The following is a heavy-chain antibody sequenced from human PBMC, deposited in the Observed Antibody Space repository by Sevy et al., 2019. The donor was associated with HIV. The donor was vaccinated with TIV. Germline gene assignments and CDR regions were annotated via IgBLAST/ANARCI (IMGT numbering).Heavy chain of an antibody. J-gene: IGHJ4*02. D-gene: IGHD2-2*01. CDR2: INHSGTL. CDR1: GGSFSVYF. V-gene: IGHV4-34*01. Sequence: SETLSLTCAVYGGSFSVYFWNWIRQSPGKGLEWIGEINHSGTLKYNPSLKSRVTISVDASKNQLSLHLRSVTAADTAVYYCARGRQAYVVVVPSTVPFDYWGQGTLVTVSS. CDR3: ARGRQAYVVVVPSTVPFDY.